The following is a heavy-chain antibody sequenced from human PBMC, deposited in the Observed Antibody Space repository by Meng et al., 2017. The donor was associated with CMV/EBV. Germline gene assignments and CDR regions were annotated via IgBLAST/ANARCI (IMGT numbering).Heavy chain of an antibody. CDR2: ISAYNGNT. V-gene: IGHV1-18*01. Sequence: ASVKVSCKASGYTFTSYGISWVRQAPGQGLEWMGWISAYNGNTNYAQKLQGRVTMTTDTSTSTAYMELRSLRSDDTAVYYCATEMAAIEDYYYGMDVWGQGTTVTVSS. D-gene: IGHD2-2*02. CDR1: GYTFTSYG. CDR3: ATEMAAIEDYYYGMDV. J-gene: IGHJ6*02.